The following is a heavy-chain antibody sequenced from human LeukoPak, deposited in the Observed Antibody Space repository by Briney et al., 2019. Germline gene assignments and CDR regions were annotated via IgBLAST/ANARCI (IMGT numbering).Heavy chain of an antibody. CDR1: GGSISSYY. CDR3: ARVVPGYDAFDI. V-gene: IGHV4-59*01. Sequence: SETLSLTCTVSGGSISSYYWSWIRQPPGKGLEWIGYIYYSGSTNYNPSLKSRVTISVDTSKNQFSLKLSSVTAADTAVYCCARVVPGYDAFDIWGQGTMVTVSS. D-gene: IGHD2-8*01. CDR2: IYYSGST. J-gene: IGHJ3*02.